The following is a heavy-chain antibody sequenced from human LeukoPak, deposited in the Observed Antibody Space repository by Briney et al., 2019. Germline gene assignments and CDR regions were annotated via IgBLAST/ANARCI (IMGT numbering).Heavy chain of an antibody. D-gene: IGHD3-22*01. CDR2: INGEGSST. CDR1: GFAFATYW. Sequence: GGSLRLSCAASGFAFATYWMHWLRQAPGKGLEWLSRINGEGSSTNYADSVKGRFTISRDNAKNTLYLQIDSLRVEDTAVYYCARMADYDRSVFYGYLPYWVQGTLVTVSS. CDR3: ARMADYDRSVFYGYLPY. J-gene: IGHJ1*01. V-gene: IGHV3-74*01.